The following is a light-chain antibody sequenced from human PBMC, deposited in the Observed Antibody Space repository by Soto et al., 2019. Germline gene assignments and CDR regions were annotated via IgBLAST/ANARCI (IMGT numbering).Light chain of an antibody. Sequence: EIVMTQSPATLSVSPGERATLSCSASQSVNSNLAWYQQKPGQAPRLLIYGASTRATGIPARFSGSGSGTEFTLTISSLQSEDFAVYYCQQYNNWPPHTFGQGTKLEI. CDR3: QQYNNWPPHT. CDR1: QSVNSN. V-gene: IGKV3-15*01. J-gene: IGKJ2*01. CDR2: GAS.